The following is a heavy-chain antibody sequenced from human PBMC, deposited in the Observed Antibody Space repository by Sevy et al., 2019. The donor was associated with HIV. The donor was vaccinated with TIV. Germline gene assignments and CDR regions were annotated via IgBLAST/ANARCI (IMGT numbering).Heavy chain of an antibody. J-gene: IGHJ4*02. D-gene: IGHD3-9*01. CDR1: GFTFGDYW. CDR3: ARCQPDDYYHDGAVYYGLLFDH. CDR2: IKQGGSET. Sequence: GGSLRLSCAASGFTFGDYWLTWVRQVPGKGLEWVANIKQGGSETYYADSVKGRFSISRDNAKNPLYPQMNRLRAEDTAVYYCARCQPDDYYHDGAVYYGLLFDHWGQGALVTVSS. V-gene: IGHV3-7*01.